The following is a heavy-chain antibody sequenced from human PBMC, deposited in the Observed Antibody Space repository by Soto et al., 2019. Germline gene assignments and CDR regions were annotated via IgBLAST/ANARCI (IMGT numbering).Heavy chain of an antibody. V-gene: IGHV1-18*01. CDR3: ARDWKGAEGFDP. J-gene: IGHJ5*02. CDR1: GYTFSTYG. Sequence: QVQLVQSGAEVKKPGASVKVSCKASGYTFSTYGFSWVRQAPGQGLEWMGWIGADNGDTNYAQNFQGRVTMTTDTSTTTSCMELRCLTSDDTAVYFCARDWKGAEGFDPWGQGTLVTVSS. CDR2: IGADNGDT. D-gene: IGHD1-1*01.